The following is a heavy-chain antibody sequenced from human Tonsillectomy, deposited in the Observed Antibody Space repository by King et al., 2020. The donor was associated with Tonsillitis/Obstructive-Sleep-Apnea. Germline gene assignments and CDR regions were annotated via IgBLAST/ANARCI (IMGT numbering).Heavy chain of an antibody. V-gene: IGHV3-33*01. CDR3: ARQPAEGYSVDTSGLFDY. CDR1: GFTFSNHG. D-gene: IGHD3-22*01. J-gene: IGHJ4*02. Sequence: VQLVESGGGVVQPGRSLRLSCAASGFTFSNHGVHWVRQAPGKGLEWVVVIWFDGSETYYADSVKGRFTISRDNAKNTVYLQMNSLRAEDTAVYYCARQPAEGYSVDTSGLFDYWGQGTLVTVSS. CDR2: IWFDGSET.